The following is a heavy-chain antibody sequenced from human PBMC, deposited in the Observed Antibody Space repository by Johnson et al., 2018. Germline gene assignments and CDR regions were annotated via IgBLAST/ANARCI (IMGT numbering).Heavy chain of an antibody. Sequence: QVQLVQSGGGVVQPGRSLRLSCAASGFTFTSCGMHWVRPAPGKGLEWVALISCDGCNKYYADSVKGRFTISRDNAKNSLYLQMNSLRAEYTALYYCAKDIRGPPDYYHSYYMEVCGKGTTVTVSS. V-gene: IGHV3-30*18. CDR1: GFTFTSCG. J-gene: IGHJ6*03. CDR3: AKDIRGPPDYYHSYYMEV. CDR2: ISCDGCNK. D-gene: IGHD1-14*01.